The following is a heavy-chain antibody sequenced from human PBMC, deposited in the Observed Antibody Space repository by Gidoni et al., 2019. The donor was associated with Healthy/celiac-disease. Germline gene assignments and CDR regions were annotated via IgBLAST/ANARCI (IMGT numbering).Heavy chain of an antibody. V-gene: IGHV2-26*01. CDR1: GFSLSNARMG. CDR2: IFSNDEK. J-gene: IGHJ4*02. D-gene: IGHD2-2*01. Sequence: QVTLKESGPVLVKPTETLTLTCTVSGFSLSNARMGVSWIRQPPGKALEWLAHIFSNDEKSYSTSLKSRLTISKDTSKSQVVLTMTNMDPVDTATYYCARTVPAAILDYWGQGTLVTVSS. CDR3: ARTVPAAILDY.